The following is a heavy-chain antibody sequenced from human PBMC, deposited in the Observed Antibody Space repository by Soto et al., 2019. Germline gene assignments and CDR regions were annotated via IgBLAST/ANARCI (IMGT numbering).Heavy chain of an antibody. CDR3: ARGPRNWGVDY. D-gene: IGHD7-27*01. Sequence: GASVKVSCKDAAYTFTSYDINWVRQATGQDFEWMGWMNPNNGNTAYAQKFQGRVTMTRDTSKSTAFMELSSLTSEDTAVYYCARGPRNWGVDYWGQGTLVTVSS. V-gene: IGHV1-8*01. J-gene: IGHJ4*02. CDR1: AYTFTSYD. CDR2: MNPNNGNT.